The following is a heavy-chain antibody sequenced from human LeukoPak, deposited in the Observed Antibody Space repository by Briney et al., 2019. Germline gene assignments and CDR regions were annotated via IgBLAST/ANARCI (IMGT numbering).Heavy chain of an antibody. J-gene: IGHJ4*02. CDR2: INSGNGHT. D-gene: IGHD2-21*02. V-gene: IGHV1-3*01. CDR1: GYTFTNYA. Sequence: PVASVTVSCKAVGYTFTNYAMHWVRQAPGQSLQWMGWINSGNGHTKYSQRFQGRVTLTRDTSANIVYMELGSLGSEDTAVYYCARVISDCAAIDCFKGYFDYWGQGTPVTVSS. CDR3: ARVISDCAAIDCFKGYFDY.